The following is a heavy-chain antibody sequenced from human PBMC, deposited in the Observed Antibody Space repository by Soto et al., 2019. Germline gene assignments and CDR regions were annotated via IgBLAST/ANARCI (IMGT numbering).Heavy chain of an antibody. J-gene: IGHJ3*02. V-gene: IGHV3-21*01. CDR1: GFTFSNYN. CDR2: IRSRSIDM. CDR3: VRESYPAKAFDI. Sequence: EVQLVESGGGLVKPGESLRLSCAASGFTFSNYNISWVRQAPGKGLEWVSSIRSRSIDMYYADSVKGRFTISRDDAKNSLSLQRNGLRAEDTAVYFCVRESYPAKAFDIWGQGTMVSFSS. D-gene: IGHD2-2*01.